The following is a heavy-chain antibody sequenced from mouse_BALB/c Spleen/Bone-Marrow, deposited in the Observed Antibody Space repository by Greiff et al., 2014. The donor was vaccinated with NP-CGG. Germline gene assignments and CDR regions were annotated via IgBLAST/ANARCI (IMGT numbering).Heavy chain of an antibody. CDR3: ARFAGTPYTMDY. D-gene: IGHD4-1*01. Sequence: EVQLKESGPDLVKPSQSLSLTCTVTGYSITSGYSWHWIRQFPGNKLEWMGYIHYSGITVYNPSLRSRISIARDTSKSQFFLQLNSVTTEDTATYYCARFAGTPYTMDYWGQGTSVTVSS. CDR2: IHYSGIT. CDR1: GYSITSGYS. V-gene: IGHV3-1*02. J-gene: IGHJ4*01.